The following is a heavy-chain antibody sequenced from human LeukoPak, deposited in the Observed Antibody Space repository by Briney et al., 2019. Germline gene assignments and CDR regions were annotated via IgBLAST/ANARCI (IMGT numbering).Heavy chain of an antibody. Sequence: GGSLRLSCAASGLTFSSYGMHWVRQAPGKGLEWVAVIWYDGSGKYYADSVKGRFTISRDNAKNSLYLQMNSLRAEDTAVYYCARGQSSMIVVVILDYWGQGTLVTVSS. CDR2: IWYDGSGK. V-gene: IGHV3-33*01. CDR3: ARGQSSMIVVVILDY. CDR1: GLTFSSYG. D-gene: IGHD3-22*01. J-gene: IGHJ4*02.